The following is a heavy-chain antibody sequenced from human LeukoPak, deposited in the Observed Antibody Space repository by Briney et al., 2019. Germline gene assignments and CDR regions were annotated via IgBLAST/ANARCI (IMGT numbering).Heavy chain of an antibody. Sequence: GGSLRLSCAPSGFTFSSYWMHWVRQPPGKGLVWLSRISTDGRSTYYADSVKRRFTISRDNARNTLYLQMNSLRAEDTAVYYCARGRAQWLDFDYWGQGTLVTVPS. CDR1: GFTFSSYW. CDR3: ARGRAQWLDFDY. V-gene: IGHV3-74*01. J-gene: IGHJ4*02. CDR2: ISTDGRST. D-gene: IGHD6-19*01.